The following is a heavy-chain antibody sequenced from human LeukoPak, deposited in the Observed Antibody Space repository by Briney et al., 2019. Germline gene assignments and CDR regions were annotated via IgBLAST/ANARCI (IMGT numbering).Heavy chain of an antibody. J-gene: IGHJ4*02. D-gene: IGHD3-3*01. CDR3: ASGITIFGVVKY. CDR2: INPSGGST. V-gene: IGHV1-46*01. Sequence: EASVKVSCKASGYTFTSYYMHWVRQAPGQGLEWMGIINPSGGSTSYAQKFQGRVTMTRDTSTSTVYMELSSRRSEDTAVYYCASGITIFGVVKYWGQGTLVTVSS. CDR1: GYTFTSYY.